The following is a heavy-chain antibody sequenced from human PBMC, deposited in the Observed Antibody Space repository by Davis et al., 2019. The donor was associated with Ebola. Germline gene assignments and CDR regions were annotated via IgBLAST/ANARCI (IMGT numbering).Heavy chain of an antibody. J-gene: IGHJ4*02. CDR1: GGSISSGSYY. D-gene: IGHD2-21*02. CDR2: IYTSGST. V-gene: IGHV4-61*09. Sequence: PSETLSLTCTVSGGSISSGSYYWSWIRQPAGKGLEWIGHIYTSGSTNYNPSLKSRVTISVDTSKNQFSLKLSSVTAADTAVYYCARDLGDPGSVWGQGTLVTVSS. CDR3: ARDLGDPGSV.